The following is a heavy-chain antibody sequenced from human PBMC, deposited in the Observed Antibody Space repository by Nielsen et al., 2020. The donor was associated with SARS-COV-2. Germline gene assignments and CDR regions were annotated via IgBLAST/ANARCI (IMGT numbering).Heavy chain of an antibody. J-gene: IGHJ5*02. D-gene: IGHD6-19*01. V-gene: IGHV4-59*01. Sequence: GSLRLSCTVSGGSISSYYWSWIRQPPGKGLEWIGYIYYSGGTNYNPSLKSRVTISVDTSKNQFSLKLSSVTAADTAVYYCARDRGGWPHLGFDPWGQGTLVTVSS. CDR2: IYYSGGT. CDR3: ARDRGGWPHLGFDP. CDR1: GGSISSYY.